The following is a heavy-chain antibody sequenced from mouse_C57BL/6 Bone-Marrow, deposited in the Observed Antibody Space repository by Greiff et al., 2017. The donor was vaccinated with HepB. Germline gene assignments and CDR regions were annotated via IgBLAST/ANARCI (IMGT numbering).Heavy chain of an antibody. CDR1: GFNIKDDY. Sequence: LVESGAELVRPGASVKLSCTASGFNIKDDYMHWVKQRPEQGLEWIGWIDPENGDTEYASKFQGKATITADTSTNTAYLQLSGLTSEDTAVYYWTTKKGQATSDYWGQGTTLTVSS. CDR3: TTKKGQATSDY. V-gene: IGHV14-4*01. D-gene: IGHD3-2*02. J-gene: IGHJ2*01. CDR2: IDPENGDT.